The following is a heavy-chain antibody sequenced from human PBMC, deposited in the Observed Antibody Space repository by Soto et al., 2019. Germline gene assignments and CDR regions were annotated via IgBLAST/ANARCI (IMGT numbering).Heavy chain of an antibody. CDR3: ASEGRAAAGHY. V-gene: IGHV4-39*07. CDR2: IYYSGST. D-gene: IGHD6-13*01. J-gene: IGHJ4*02. Sequence: SETLSLTCTVSGDSISSSTYHWGWIRQPPGKGLEWIGSIYYSGSTYYAPSLKSRVTLSVDTSKKQFSLKLSSVTAADTAVYYCASEGRAAAGHYWGQGTLVTVYS. CDR1: GDSISSSTYH.